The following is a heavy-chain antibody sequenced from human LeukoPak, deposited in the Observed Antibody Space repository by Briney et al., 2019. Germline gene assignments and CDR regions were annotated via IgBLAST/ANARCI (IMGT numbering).Heavy chain of an antibody. D-gene: IGHD1-1*01. J-gene: IGHJ4*02. Sequence: GGSLRLSCAVSGFIFSDYGFHWVRQAPGKGLEWVAVTRFDGSIKQYAYSVKGRFTISRDDSKNTLYLQMNFLKSEDTAVYYCARWGGTRQYYFDYWGQGTLVTVSS. CDR3: ARWGGTRQYYFDY. CDR1: GFIFSDYG. CDR2: TRFDGSIK. V-gene: IGHV3-33*01.